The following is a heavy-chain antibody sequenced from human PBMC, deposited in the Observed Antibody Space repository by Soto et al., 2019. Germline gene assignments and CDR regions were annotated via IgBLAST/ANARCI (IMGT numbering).Heavy chain of an antibody. CDR2: ISGSGGST. CDR1: GFTFSTYA. J-gene: IGHJ3*02. Sequence: PGDSLRLSCAASGFTFSTYALSWFRQAPGKGLEWVAAISGSGGSTYYADSVKGRFTISRDNSKNTLYLQMNSLRAEDTAVYYCAKDHIVVVPAAKATFDIWGQGT. V-gene: IGHV3-23*01. CDR3: AKDHIVVVPAAKATFDI. D-gene: IGHD2-2*01.